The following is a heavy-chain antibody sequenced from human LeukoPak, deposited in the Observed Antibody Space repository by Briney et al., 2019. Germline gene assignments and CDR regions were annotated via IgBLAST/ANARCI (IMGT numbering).Heavy chain of an antibody. CDR1: GFTFRTYG. J-gene: IGHJ4*02. CDR3: AKDGDDYYGSESYCDY. V-gene: IGHV3-30*02. Sequence: GGALRLSCAASGFTFRTYGMHWVRQAPGKGLEWVAFIRYDGSNKYYVDSVKGRFTISRDNSKNTLYLQMNSLSAEDTALYYCAKDGDDYYGSESYCDYWGQGTLVTVSS. D-gene: IGHD3-10*01. CDR2: IRYDGSNK.